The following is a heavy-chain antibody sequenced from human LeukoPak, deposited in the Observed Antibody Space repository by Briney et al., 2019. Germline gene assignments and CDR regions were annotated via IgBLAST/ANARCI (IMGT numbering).Heavy chain of an antibody. CDR2: INHSGST. Sequence: SETLSLTCAVYGGSFSGYYWSWIRQPPGKGLEWIGEINHSGSTNYNPSLKSRVTISVDTSKNQFSLKLSSVTAADTAVYYCARGRISLGYCSSTSCSRSPCYYYMDVWGKGTTVTVSS. V-gene: IGHV4-34*01. D-gene: IGHD2-2*01. J-gene: IGHJ6*03. CDR3: ARGRISLGYCSSTSCSRSPCYYYMDV. CDR1: GGSFSGYY.